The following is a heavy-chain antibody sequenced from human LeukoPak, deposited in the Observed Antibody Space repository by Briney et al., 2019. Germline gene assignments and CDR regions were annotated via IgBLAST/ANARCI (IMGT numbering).Heavy chain of an antibody. J-gene: IGHJ4*02. CDR3: AREMRSSRGGFDY. CDR1: SGSISSTSYY. V-gene: IGHV4-39*07. Sequence: SETLSLTCTVSSGSISSTSYYWGWIRQPPGMGLEWIGSMYYSGSTYYNPSLKSRVTISVDTSKSQFSLKLSSVTAADTAVYYCAREMRSSRGGFDYWDQGTLVTVFS. D-gene: IGHD3-10*01. CDR2: MYYSGST.